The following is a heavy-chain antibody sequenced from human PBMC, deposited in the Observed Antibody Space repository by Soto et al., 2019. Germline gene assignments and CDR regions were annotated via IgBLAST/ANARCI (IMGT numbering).Heavy chain of an antibody. CDR1: GFTFSSYG. J-gene: IGHJ4*02. D-gene: IGHD6-6*01. CDR3: AKCFGSGSSDSYYFDY. Sequence: GGSLRLSCAASGFTFSSYGMHWVRQAPGKGLEWVAVISYDGSNKYYADSVKGRFTISRDNSKNTLYLQMNSLRAEDTAVYYCAKCFGSGSSDSYYFDYWGQGTLVTVSS. CDR2: ISYDGSNK. V-gene: IGHV3-30*18.